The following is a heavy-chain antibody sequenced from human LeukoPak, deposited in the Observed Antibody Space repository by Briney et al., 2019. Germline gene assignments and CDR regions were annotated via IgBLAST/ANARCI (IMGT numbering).Heavy chain of an antibody. CDR3: ARQPEGGCGGDCYSEPLDY. CDR1: GYTFTSYG. V-gene: IGHV1-18*04. Sequence: ASVKASCKASGYTFTSYGISWVRQAPGQGLEWMGWISAYNGNTNYAQKLQGRVTMTTDTSTSTAYMELRSLRSDDTAVYYCARQPEGGCGGDCYSEPLDYWGQGTLVTVSS. D-gene: IGHD2-21*02. J-gene: IGHJ4*02. CDR2: ISAYNGNT.